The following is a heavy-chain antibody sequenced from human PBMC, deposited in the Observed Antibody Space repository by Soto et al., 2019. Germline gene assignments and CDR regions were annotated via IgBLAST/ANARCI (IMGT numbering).Heavy chain of an antibody. CDR2: INHSGST. V-gene: IGHV4-34*01. D-gene: IGHD6-19*01. Sequence: QVQLQQWGAGLLKPSETLSLTCAVYGGSFSGYYWSWIRQPPGKGLEWIGEINHSGSTNYNPSLKSRVTISVYTSKNQFSLKLSSVTAADTAVYYCARGGLYSSGWTFDYWGQGTLVTVSS. CDR1: GGSFSGYY. J-gene: IGHJ4*02. CDR3: ARGGLYSSGWTFDY.